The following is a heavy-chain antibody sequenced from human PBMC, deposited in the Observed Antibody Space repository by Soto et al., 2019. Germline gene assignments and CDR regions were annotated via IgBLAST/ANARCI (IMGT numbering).Heavy chain of an antibody. CDR1: GLSITDSEMG. V-gene: IGHV2-26*01. D-gene: IGHD6-19*01. CDR2: IDSSGEK. J-gene: IGHJ5*02. Sequence: QVTLKESGPVLVKPTETLTLRCTVSGLSITDSEMGVSWIRQPPGQPLEWLAHIDSSGEKLYRTCLTSRLAVPKDTSKCKIVLTMTIMDPADTATYYCTRRHLAVAVSPWFDAWGQGIPVTDS. CDR3: TRRHLAVAVSPWFDA.